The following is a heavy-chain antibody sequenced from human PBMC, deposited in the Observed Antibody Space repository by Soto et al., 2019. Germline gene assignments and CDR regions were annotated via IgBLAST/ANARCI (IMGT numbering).Heavy chain of an antibody. CDR1: GYTFTSYY. J-gene: IGHJ3*02. Sequence: GASVKVSCKASGYTFTSYYMHWVRQAPGQGLEWMGIINPSGGSTSYAQKFQGRVTMTRDTSTSTVYMELSSLRSEDTAVYYCAIAYVPLNDAFDIWGQWTMVTVSS. V-gene: IGHV1-46*01. D-gene: IGHD2-2*01. CDR2: INPSGGST. CDR3: AIAYVPLNDAFDI.